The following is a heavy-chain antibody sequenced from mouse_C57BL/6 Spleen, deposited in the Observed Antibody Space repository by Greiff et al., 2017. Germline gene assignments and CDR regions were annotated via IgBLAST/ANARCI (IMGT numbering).Heavy chain of an antibody. V-gene: IGHV3-6*01. CDR2: ISYDGSN. Sequence: EVKLEESGPGLVKPSQSLSLTCSVTGYSITSGYYWNWIRQFPGNKLEWMGYISYDGSNNYNPSLKNRISITRDTSKNQFFLKLNSVTIEDTATYYCARIGGSSHYFDYWGQGTTLTVSS. CDR3: ARIGGSSHYFDY. D-gene: IGHD1-1*01. J-gene: IGHJ2*01. CDR1: GYSITSGYY.